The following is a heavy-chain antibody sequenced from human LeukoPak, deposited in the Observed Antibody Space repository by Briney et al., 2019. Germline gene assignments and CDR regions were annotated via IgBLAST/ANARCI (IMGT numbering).Heavy chain of an antibody. D-gene: IGHD5-12*01. Sequence: SETLSLTCTVSGGSISSYCWSWIRQPPAKGLELVWYIYYNCSTNYNPSLKIQSTLSVDTSKNQFSLYLSSVPAADTAVYYCARDGYDLGRDYYYGMDVWGQGTTVTVYS. J-gene: IGHJ6*02. V-gene: IGHV4-59*01. CDR2: IYYNCST. CDR3: ARDGYDLGRDYYYGMDV. CDR1: GGSISSYC.